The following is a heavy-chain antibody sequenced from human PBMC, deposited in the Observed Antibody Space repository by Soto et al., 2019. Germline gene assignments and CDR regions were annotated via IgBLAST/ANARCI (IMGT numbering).Heavy chain of an antibody. CDR1: GYTFTRYY. CDR3: AREIGYSGYDVTIAVADGDYYFDY. J-gene: IGHJ4*02. D-gene: IGHD5-12*01. Sequence: VASLKLSCKTSGYTFTRYYMHWVRQATGQGLEWMGIINPSGGSTSYAQKFQGRVTMTRDTSTSTVYMELSSLRSEDTAVYYCAREIGYSGYDVTIAVADGDYYFDYWGQGTLVTVSS. V-gene: IGHV1-46*01. CDR2: INPSGGST.